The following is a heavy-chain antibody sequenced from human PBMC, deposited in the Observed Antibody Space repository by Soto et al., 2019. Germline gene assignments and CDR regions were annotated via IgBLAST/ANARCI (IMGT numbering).Heavy chain of an antibody. CDR2: IKSKTDGGTT. V-gene: IGHV3-15*07. CDR1: GFTFSNAW. CDR3: TPYYYDSSGYHPGYY. D-gene: IGHD3-22*01. Sequence: GGSLRLSCAASGFTFSNAWMNWVRQAPGKGLEWVGRIKSKTDGGTTDYAAPVKGRFTISRDDSKNTLYLQMNSLKTEDTAVYYCTPYYYDSSGYHPGYYWGQGTLVTVSS. J-gene: IGHJ4*02.